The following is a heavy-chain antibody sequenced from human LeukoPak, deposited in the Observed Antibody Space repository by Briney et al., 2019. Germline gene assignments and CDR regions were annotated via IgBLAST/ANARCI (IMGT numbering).Heavy chain of an antibody. J-gene: IGHJ4*02. D-gene: IGHD6-13*01. Sequence: PGGSLRLSCAASGFAFSSYGMHWVRQAPGKGLEWVAVISDDGSNKYYGDSVKGRFTISRDNSKNTLYLQMNSLRAEDTAVYYCAKDRGYSSSWYVFGYWGQGTLVTVSS. CDR3: AKDRGYSSSWYVFGY. CDR1: GFAFSSYG. CDR2: ISDDGSNK. V-gene: IGHV3-30*18.